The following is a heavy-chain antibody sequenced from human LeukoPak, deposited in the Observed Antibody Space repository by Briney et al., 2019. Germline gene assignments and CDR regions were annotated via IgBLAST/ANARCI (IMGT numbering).Heavy chain of an antibody. Sequence: GGSLRLSCTASGFTCGDYAMSWVRQAPGKGLEWVGFIRSKAYGGTTEYAASVKGRFTISRDDSKSIAYLQMNSLKTEDTAVYYCTRGDIVVVIAIQWGQGTLVTVSS. CDR1: GFTCGDYA. J-gene: IGHJ4*02. V-gene: IGHV3-49*04. CDR3: TRGDIVVVIAIQ. CDR2: IRSKAYGGTT. D-gene: IGHD2-21*01.